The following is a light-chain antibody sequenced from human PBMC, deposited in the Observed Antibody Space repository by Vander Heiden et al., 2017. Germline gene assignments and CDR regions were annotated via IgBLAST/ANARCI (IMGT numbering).Light chain of an antibody. V-gene: IGKV1-9*01. Sequence: DTQLTQSPSFLSASVGDRVTLTCRASQAISTDLAWYQQQPGKAPKLLISFTSTLERGVPSRFSGYGSETKFTLTITSLQPEDFATYFCQQFNNYPLTFGGGTKVDIK. J-gene: IGKJ4*01. CDR3: QQFNNYPLT. CDR1: QAISTD. CDR2: FTS.